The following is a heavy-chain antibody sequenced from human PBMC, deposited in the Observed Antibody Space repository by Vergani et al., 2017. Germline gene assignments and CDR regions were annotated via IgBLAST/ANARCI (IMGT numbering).Heavy chain of an antibody. Sequence: QVQLQESGPGLVKPSQTLSLTCTVSGGSISSGSYYWSWIRQPAGKGLEWIGRIYTSGSTNYNPSLKSRVTISVDTSKNQFSLKLSSVTAADTAVYYCARAPGGDYYDSSGYYQNGMDVWGQGTTVTVSS. CDR1: GGSISSGSYY. J-gene: IGHJ6*02. CDR2: IYTSGST. D-gene: IGHD3-22*01. V-gene: IGHV4-61*02. CDR3: ARAPGGDYYDSSGYYQNGMDV.